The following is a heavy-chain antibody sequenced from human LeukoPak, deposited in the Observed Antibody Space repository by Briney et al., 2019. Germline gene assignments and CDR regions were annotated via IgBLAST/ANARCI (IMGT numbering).Heavy chain of an antibody. CDR3: ARESRVQYCSSTSCYIGYGMDV. CDR2: ISYDGSNK. CDR1: GFTFSSYA. V-gene: IGHV3-30-3*01. D-gene: IGHD2-2*01. J-gene: IGHJ6*02. Sequence: GGSLRLSCAASGFTFSSYAMHWVRQAPGKGLEWVAVISYDGSNKYYADSVKGRFTISSDNSKNTLYLQMNSLRAEDTAVYYCARESRVQYCSSTSCYIGYGMDVWGQGTTVTVSS.